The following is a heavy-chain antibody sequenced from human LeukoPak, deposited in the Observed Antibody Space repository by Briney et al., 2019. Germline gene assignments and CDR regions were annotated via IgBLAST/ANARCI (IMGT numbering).Heavy chain of an antibody. Sequence: SETLSLTCTVSVGSIRSSSDSWGWSRQPRGKGLEWIVSSYYSWSTYYNPSRKSRVTISVATSKTQFSLKLSSVTAADTAVYYCVLPSIDHVGAPGYFDYWGQGTLVTVYS. CDR3: VLPSIDHVGAPGYFDY. CDR2: SYYSWST. D-gene: IGHD1-26*01. CDR1: VGSIRSSSDS. V-gene: IGHV4-39*01. J-gene: IGHJ4*02.